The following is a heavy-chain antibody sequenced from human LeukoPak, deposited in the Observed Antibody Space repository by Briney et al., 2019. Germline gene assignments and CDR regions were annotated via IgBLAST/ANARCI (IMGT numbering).Heavy chain of an antibody. Sequence: PGGSLRLSCAASGFTFSDSYMSWIRQAPGKGLEWVSYISTGSIYKKYADSVQGRFTISRDNAKNSLYLQMNSLRVDDTAVYYCARVSPDSSSWYGTYYFDYWGQGTLVTVSS. CDR1: GFTFSDSY. D-gene: IGHD6-13*01. V-gene: IGHV3-11*06. J-gene: IGHJ4*02. CDR3: ARVSPDSSSWYGTYYFDY. CDR2: ISTGSIYK.